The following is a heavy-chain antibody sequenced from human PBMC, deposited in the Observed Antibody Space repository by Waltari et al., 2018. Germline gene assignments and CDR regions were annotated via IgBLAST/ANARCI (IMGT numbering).Heavy chain of an antibody. CDR1: GYSIRGDYL. Sequence: QVQLQESGPGLVKPSETLSLTCIVSGYSIRGDYLWGWIRQPPGKGLEWIGTVDHSGNTYYNPSFKTRVTISGDTSKNQFSLKLSSVTAADTAVYYCARVLVRGGNDYWGQGTLVTVSS. D-gene: IGHD2-15*01. V-gene: IGHV4-38-2*02. CDR3: ARVLVRGGNDY. J-gene: IGHJ4*02. CDR2: VDHSGNT.